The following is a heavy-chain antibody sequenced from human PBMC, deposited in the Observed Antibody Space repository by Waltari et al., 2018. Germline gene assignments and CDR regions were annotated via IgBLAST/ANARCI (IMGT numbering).Heavy chain of an antibody. CDR3: STQPWGPDY. CDR2: IKSKTDGGTT. CDR1: GCPFSNAW. J-gene: IGHJ4*02. Sequence: ELQLVETGAGWVTPGGSVRLDCAVAGCPFSNAWMSWVRQAPGKGLEWVGRIKSKTDGGTTDYAAPVKGRFTISRDDSTDTLYLQMNSLKTEDTAVYYCSTQPWGPDYWGQGTLVTVSS. D-gene: IGHD3-16*01. V-gene: IGHV3-15*01.